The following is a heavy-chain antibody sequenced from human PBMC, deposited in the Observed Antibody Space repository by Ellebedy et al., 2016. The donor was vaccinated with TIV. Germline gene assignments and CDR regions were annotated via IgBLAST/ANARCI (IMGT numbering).Heavy chain of an antibody. CDR3: ARGRGGSYSIPFDY. CDR2: INHSGGT. V-gene: IGHV4-34*01. D-gene: IGHD2-21*02. J-gene: IGHJ4*02. Sequence: SETLSLXCAVYGASFSHYYWSWIRQPPGKGLEWIGDINHSGGTNYNASLKSRVTISVDTSENQFSLKLKYVTAADTAVYYCARGRGGSYSIPFDYWGQGSLVTVSS. CDR1: GASFSHYY.